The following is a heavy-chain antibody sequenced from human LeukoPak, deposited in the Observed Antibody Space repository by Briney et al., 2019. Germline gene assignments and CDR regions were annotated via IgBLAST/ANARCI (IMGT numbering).Heavy chain of an antibody. CDR2: INPSGGST. CDR1: GYTFTSYY. Sequence: ASVKVSCKASGYTFTSYYMHWVRQAPGQGLEWMGIINPSGGSTSYAQKFQGRVTMTRDTSTSTVYMELSSLRSEDTAVYYCARDLGRYIAAAGTVFQHWGQGTLVTVSS. D-gene: IGHD6-13*01. J-gene: IGHJ1*01. V-gene: IGHV1-46*01. CDR3: ARDLGRYIAAAGTVFQH.